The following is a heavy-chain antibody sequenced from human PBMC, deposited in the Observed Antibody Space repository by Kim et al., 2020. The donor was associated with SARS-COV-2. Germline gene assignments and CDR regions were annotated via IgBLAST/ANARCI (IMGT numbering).Heavy chain of an antibody. Sequence: GGSLRLSCAASGFTFSSYGMHWVRQAPGKGLEWVAVIWYDGSNKYYADSVKGRFTISRDNSKNTLYLQMNSLRAEDTAVYYCARGDFGVVITSYYYYGMDVWGQGTTVTVSS. CDR1: GFTFSSYG. D-gene: IGHD3-3*01. CDR3: ARGDFGVVITSYYYYGMDV. CDR2: IWYDGSNK. V-gene: IGHV3-33*01. J-gene: IGHJ6*02.